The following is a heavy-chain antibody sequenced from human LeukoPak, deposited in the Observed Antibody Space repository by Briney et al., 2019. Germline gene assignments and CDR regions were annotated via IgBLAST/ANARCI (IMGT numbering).Heavy chain of an antibody. CDR1: GGSISSSSYH. J-gene: IGHJ5*02. V-gene: IGHV4-61*05. CDR3: ATMGHASGSLSPYRVDP. CDR2: IYYSGSA. Sequence: SETLSLTCTVSGGSISSSSYHWSWIRQPPGKGLEWIGNIYYSGSANYNPSLKSRVSISVDMSRNQFSLKVTSVTAADTAVYYCATMGHASGSLSPYRVDPWGQGTLVTVSS. D-gene: IGHD3-10*01.